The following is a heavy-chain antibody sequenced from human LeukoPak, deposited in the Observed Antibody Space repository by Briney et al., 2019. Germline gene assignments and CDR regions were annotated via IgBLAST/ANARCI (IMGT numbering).Heavy chain of an antibody. CDR1: GGSICSYY. V-gene: IGHV4-59*01. CDR3: ARVGRPYYYDSSGSDAFDY. J-gene: IGHJ4*02. CDR2: IYYSGST. Sequence: SETLSLTCTVSGGSICSYYWSWIRQPPGKGLEWIGYIYYSGSTNYNPSLKSRVTISVDTSKNQFSLKLSSVTAADTAVYYCARVGRPYYYDSSGSDAFDYWGQGTLVTVSS. D-gene: IGHD3-22*01.